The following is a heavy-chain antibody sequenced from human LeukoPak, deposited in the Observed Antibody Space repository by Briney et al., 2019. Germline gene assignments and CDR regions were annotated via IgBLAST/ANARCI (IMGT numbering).Heavy chain of an antibody. V-gene: IGHV1-2*02. Sequence: ASVKVSCKASGYTFTGYYVHWVRQAPGQGLEWMGWINPNIGVTSYAQKFQGRVTMTRDTSISTAYMELSRLRSDDTAVYYCAREAAAGGGDYWGQGTLVTVSS. D-gene: IGHD6-13*01. CDR3: AREAAAGGGDY. CDR1: GYTFTGYY. J-gene: IGHJ4*02. CDR2: INPNIGVT.